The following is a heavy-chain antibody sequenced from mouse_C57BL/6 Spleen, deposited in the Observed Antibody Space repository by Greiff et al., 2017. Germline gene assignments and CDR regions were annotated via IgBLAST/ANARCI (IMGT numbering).Heavy chain of an antibody. CDR2: INPNYGTT. CDR1: GYSFTDYN. V-gene: IGHV1-39*01. D-gene: IGHD1-3*01. CDR3: AREQLVARAMDY. Sequence: EVQLQQSGPELVQPGASVKISCKASGYSFTDYNMNWVKQSNGKSLEWIGVINPNYGTTSSNQTFKGKATLTVDQSSSTAYMQLNSLTSEDSAVYYCAREQLVARAMDYWGQGTSVTVSS. J-gene: IGHJ4*01.